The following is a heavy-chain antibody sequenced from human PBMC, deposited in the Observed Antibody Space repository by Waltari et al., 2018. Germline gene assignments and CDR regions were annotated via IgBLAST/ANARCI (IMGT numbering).Heavy chain of an antibody. CDR1: GGSISSGSYY. CDR2: ISYSGTT. Sequence: QLQLQESGPGLVKPSETLSLTCTVSGGSISSGSYYWGWIRQPPGKGLESIGYISYSGTTYYNLSLKSRATMSVDTSRDQYSLSLRSVAAADTAVYYCARYYGNGEGWLDPWGQGTLVTVSS. CDR3: ARYYGNGEGWLDP. J-gene: IGHJ5*02. D-gene: IGHD3-3*01. V-gene: IGHV4-39*07.